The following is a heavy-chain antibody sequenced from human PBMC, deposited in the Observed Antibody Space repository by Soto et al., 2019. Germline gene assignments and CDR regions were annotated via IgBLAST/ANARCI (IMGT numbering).Heavy chain of an antibody. Sequence: GESLKISCKASGYSFTTYWIAWVRQMPGKGLEWMGIINPGDSDIRYSPSFQGQVTISADNSISTAYLQWSSLKASDIAMYYCARHEQFYYYYGMDVWGQGTAVTVSS. CDR2: INPGDSDI. V-gene: IGHV5-51*01. D-gene: IGHD4-4*01. J-gene: IGHJ6*02. CDR1: GYSFTTYW. CDR3: ARHEQFYYYYGMDV.